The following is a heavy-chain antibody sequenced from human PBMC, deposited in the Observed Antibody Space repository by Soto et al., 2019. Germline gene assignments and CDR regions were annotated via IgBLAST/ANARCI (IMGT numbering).Heavy chain of an antibody. Sequence: TSETLSLTCTVSGGSSSSYYWNWIRQPAGEGLEWIGRIYTSGSANYNPSLKSRVTMSVDTSKNQFSLKLSSVTAADTAVYYCAMGGLIRGGDCLDAFDVWGQGTMVTVSS. J-gene: IGHJ3*01. V-gene: IGHV4-4*07. CDR1: GGSSSSYY. CDR2: IYTSGSA. D-gene: IGHD2-21*02. CDR3: AMGGLIRGGDCLDAFDV.